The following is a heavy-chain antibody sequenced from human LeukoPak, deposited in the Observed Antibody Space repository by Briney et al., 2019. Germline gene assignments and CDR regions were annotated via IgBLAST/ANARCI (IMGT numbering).Heavy chain of an antibody. D-gene: IGHD3-3*01. CDR3: ARMEYYFDY. CDR2: INSSGST. CDR1: GVSISTYY. J-gene: IGHJ4*02. Sequence: SQTLSLTCTVSGVSISTYYWSWIRQSPGKGLEWNGYINSSGSTDYNPSLKSRVAISIDTSKSRFSLKLNSVTAADTAVYCCARMEYYFDYWGQGTLVTVSS. V-gene: IGHV4-59*01.